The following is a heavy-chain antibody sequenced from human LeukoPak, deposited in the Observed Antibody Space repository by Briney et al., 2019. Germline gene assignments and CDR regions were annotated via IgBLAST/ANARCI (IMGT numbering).Heavy chain of an antibody. V-gene: IGHV3-30*18. D-gene: IGHD1-1*01. CDR2: ISYDGSDN. J-gene: IGHJ2*01. Sequence: PGGSLRLSCAASGFTFSSYGMHWVRQAPGKGLEWVAVISYDGSDNYYADSVKGRFTISRDNSKNSLYLQMNSLRTEDTALYYCAKDEDDHSLSLSLWGRGTLVTVSS. CDR3: AKDEDDHSLSLSL. CDR1: GFTFSSYG.